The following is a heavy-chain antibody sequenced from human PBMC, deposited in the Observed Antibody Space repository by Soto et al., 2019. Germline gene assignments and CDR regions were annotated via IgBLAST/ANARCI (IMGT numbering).Heavy chain of an antibody. J-gene: IGHJ6*02. CDR2: INPNSGGT. CDR1: GYTFTGYY. CDR3: ARDAGSWYGYYYYYGMDV. V-gene: IGHV1-2*04. Sequence: ASVKVSCKASGYTFTGYYMHWVRQAPGQGLEWMGWINPNSGGTNYAQKFQGWVTMTRDTSISTAYMELSRLRPDDTAVYYCARDAGSWYGYYYYYGMDVWGQGTTVTVSS. D-gene: IGHD6-13*01.